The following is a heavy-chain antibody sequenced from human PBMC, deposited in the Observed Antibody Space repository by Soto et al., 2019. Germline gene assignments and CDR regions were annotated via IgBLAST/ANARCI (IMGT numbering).Heavy chain of an antibody. CDR1: GFTFSSYG. CDR3: AKDIRRYYYDSSGYPSH. J-gene: IGHJ4*02. D-gene: IGHD3-22*01. Sequence: PGGSLRLSCAASGFTFSSYGMHWVRQAPGKGLEWVAVISYDGSNKYYADSVKGRFTISRDNSKNTLYLQMNSLRAEDTAVYYCAKDIRRYYYDSSGYPSHWGQGTLVTVSS. V-gene: IGHV3-30*18. CDR2: ISYDGSNK.